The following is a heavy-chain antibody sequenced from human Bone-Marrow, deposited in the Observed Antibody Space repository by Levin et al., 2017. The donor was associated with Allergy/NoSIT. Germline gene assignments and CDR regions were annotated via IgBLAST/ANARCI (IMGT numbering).Heavy chain of an antibody. CDR2: IWYDGSNK. CDR3: ASLYSSSSSDPLEANWFDP. V-gene: IGHV3-33*01. CDR1: GFTFSRYG. D-gene: IGHD6-13*01. J-gene: IGHJ5*02. Sequence: GESLKISCAASGFTFSRYGMHWVRQAPGKGLEWVAVIWYDGSNKYYADSVKGRFTISRDNSKNTLYLQMNSLRAEDTAVYYCASLYSSSSSDPLEANWFDPWGQGTLVTVSS.